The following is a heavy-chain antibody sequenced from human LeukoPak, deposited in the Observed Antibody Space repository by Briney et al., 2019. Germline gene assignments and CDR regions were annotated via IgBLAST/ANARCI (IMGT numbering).Heavy chain of an antibody. CDR3: AKGSGYCSSTSCYRDWYFDL. Sequence: SGRSLRLSCAASGFTFDDYAMHWVRQAPGKGLEWVSGISWNSGSIGYADSVKGRFTISRDNAKNSLYLQMNSLRAEDTALYYCAKGSGYCSSTSCYRDWYFDLWGRGTLVTVSS. J-gene: IGHJ2*01. V-gene: IGHV3-9*01. D-gene: IGHD2-2*03. CDR2: ISWNSGSI. CDR1: GFTFDDYA.